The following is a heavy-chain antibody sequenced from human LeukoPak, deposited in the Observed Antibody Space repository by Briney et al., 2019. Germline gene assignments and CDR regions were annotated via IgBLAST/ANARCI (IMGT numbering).Heavy chain of an antibody. D-gene: IGHD5-18*01. V-gene: IGHV3-48*01. J-gene: IGHJ4*02. CDR2: ISSSSSTI. CDR3: ATDAGYSYGYPFDS. CDR1: GFTFSSYA. Sequence: GGSLRLSCAVSGFTFSSYAMSWVRQAPGRGLEWVSHISSSSSTIYYADSVKGRFTISRDNAKNSLYLQMNSLRAEDTAMYYCATDAGYSYGYPFDSWGQGTLVTVSS.